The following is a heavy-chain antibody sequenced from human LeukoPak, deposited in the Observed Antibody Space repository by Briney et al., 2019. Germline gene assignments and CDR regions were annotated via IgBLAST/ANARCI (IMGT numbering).Heavy chain of an antibody. CDR2: IYYSGST. V-gene: IGHV4-59*01. CDR3: ARGVVPAANRYYFDY. CDR1: GGSISIYY. D-gene: IGHD2-2*01. Sequence: SETLSLTCTVSGGSISIYYWSWIRQPPGKGLEWIGYIYYSGSTNYNPSLKSRVTISVDTSKNQFSLKLSSVTAADTAVYYCARGVVPAANRYYFDYWGQGTLVTVSS. J-gene: IGHJ4*02.